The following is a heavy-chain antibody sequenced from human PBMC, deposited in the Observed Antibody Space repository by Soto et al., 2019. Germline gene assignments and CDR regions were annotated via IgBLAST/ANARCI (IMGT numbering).Heavy chain of an antibody. V-gene: IGHV3-9*01. CDR3: AKDLYSNYRGGGDY. D-gene: IGHD4-4*01. CDR2: ISWNSGSI. J-gene: IGHJ4*02. Sequence: EVQLVESGGGLVQPGRSLRLSCAASGFTFDDYAMHWVRQAPGKGLEWVSGISWNSGSIGYADSVKGRFTISRDNAKNSLYLEMNSLRAEDTALYYCAKDLYSNYRGGGDYWGQGTLVTVSS. CDR1: GFTFDDYA.